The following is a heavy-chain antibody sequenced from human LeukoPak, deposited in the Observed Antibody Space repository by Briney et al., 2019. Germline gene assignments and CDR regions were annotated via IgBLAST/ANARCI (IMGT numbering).Heavy chain of an antibody. CDR1: GYTFTSYA. V-gene: IGHV1-3*03. CDR2: INAGNGNT. Sequence: ASVKVSCKASGYTFTSYAMHWVRQAPGQRLEWMGWINAGNGNTKYSQEFQGRVTMTRDMSTSTVYMELSSLRSEDTAVYYCARDLVLAYYDSSGYYSDYWGQGTLVTVSS. D-gene: IGHD3-22*01. J-gene: IGHJ4*02. CDR3: ARDLVLAYYDSSGYYSDY.